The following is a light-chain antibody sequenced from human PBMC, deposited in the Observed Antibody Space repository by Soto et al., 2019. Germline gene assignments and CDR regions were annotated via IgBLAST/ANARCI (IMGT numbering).Light chain of an antibody. CDR1: SSDIGSYNR. Sequence: QSALTQPASVSGSPGQSITISCTGTSSDIGSYNRVSWYQQPPGTAPKLMIYEVSNRPSGVSNRFSGSKSGNTASLTISGLQAEYEADYFCNSYTTSSTYVFGTGTKLTVL. CDR2: EVS. CDR3: NSYTTSSTYV. J-gene: IGLJ1*01. V-gene: IGLV2-14*01.